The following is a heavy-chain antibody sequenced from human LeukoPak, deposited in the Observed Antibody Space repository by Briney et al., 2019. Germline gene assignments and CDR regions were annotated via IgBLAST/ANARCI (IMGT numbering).Heavy chain of an antibody. D-gene: IGHD1-26*01. J-gene: IGHJ5*02. V-gene: IGHV3-30*02. Sequence: RPGGSLILSCVATGITFSRYGMHWVRQAPGKGLEWVAFIWYDGSKTYYGDSVKGRFTISSDNSKNTVYLQMSTLRADDTAVNYCAAPAGAANWLDPWGQGTLVTVSS. CDR3: AAPAGAANWLDP. CDR1: GITFSRYG. CDR2: IWYDGSKT.